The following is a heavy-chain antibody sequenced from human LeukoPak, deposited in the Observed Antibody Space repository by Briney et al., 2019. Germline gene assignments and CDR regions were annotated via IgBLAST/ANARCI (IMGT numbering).Heavy chain of an antibody. CDR2: ISGYNGNT. V-gene: IGHV1-18*01. J-gene: IGHJ4*02. CDR3: ARDPRSGYSSGWYSY. Sequence: ASVKVSCTASGYTFSSYNINWVRQAPGQGLEWLGWISGYNGNTNYAQKLQGRVTLTTDTSTRTAYMELRSLRSDDTAVYYCARDPRSGYSSGWYSYWGQGTLVTVSS. D-gene: IGHD6-19*01. CDR1: GYTFSSYN.